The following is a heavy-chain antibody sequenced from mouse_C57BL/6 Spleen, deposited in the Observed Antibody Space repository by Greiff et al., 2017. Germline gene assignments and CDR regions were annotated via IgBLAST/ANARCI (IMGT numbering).Heavy chain of an antibody. Sequence: EVKVEESGGGLVKPGGSLKLSCAASGFTFSSYAMSWVRQTPEKRLEWVATISDGGSYTYYPDNVKGPFTISRDNAKINLYLQMSHLKSEDTAMYYCARGPYYSNYYFDYWGQGTTLTVSS. V-gene: IGHV5-4*03. CDR2: ISDGGSYT. J-gene: IGHJ2*01. CDR3: ARGPYYSNYYFDY. CDR1: GFTFSSYA. D-gene: IGHD2-5*01.